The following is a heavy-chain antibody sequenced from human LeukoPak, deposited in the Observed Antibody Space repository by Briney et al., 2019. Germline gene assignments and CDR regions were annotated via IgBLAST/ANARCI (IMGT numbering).Heavy chain of an antibody. CDR2: IYTSGTT. D-gene: IGHD6-19*01. CDR1: GGSIRSSSDY. Sequence: SQTLSLTCSVSGGSIRSSSDYWSWIRQPAGKGLELIGRIYTSGTTHYNPSLKSRVTITVDTSKNQFSVKLTSVTAADTAVYYCARWYSSSTGDRFDSWGQGTQVTVSS. J-gene: IGHJ4*02. V-gene: IGHV4-61*02. CDR3: ARWYSSSTGDRFDS.